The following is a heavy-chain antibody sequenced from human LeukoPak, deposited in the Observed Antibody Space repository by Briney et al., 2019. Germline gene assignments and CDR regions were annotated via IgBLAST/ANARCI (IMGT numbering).Heavy chain of an antibody. D-gene: IGHD2-21*02. V-gene: IGHV1-8*03. CDR2: MNPNSGNT. J-gene: IGHJ5*02. CDR3: ARGEAYCGGDCYWRFDP. CDR1: GYTFTSYD. Sequence: ASVKASCKASGYTFTSYDINWVRQATGQGLEWMGWMNPNSGNTGYAQKFQGRVTITRNTSISTAYMELSSLTSEDTAVYYCARGEAYCGGDCYWRFDPWGQGTLVTVSS.